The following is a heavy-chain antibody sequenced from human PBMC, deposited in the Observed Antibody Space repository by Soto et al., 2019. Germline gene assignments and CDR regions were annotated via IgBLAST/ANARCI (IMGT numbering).Heavy chain of an antibody. CDR1: GGSISSSNW. V-gene: IGHV4-4*02. J-gene: IGHJ4*02. CDR3: ARAIAVAGPFDY. D-gene: IGHD6-19*01. CDR2: IYHSGST. Sequence: QVQLQESGPGLVKPSGTLSLTCAVSGGSISSSNWWNLVRQPPGKGLEWIGEIYHSGSTNYKPSLKSRLTISLDKSKNQFSLKLSSMTAADTAVYYCARAIAVAGPFDYWGQGTLVTVSS.